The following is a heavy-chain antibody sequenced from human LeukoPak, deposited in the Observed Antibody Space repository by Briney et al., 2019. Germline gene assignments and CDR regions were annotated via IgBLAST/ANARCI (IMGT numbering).Heavy chain of an antibody. CDR3: ARARRDQMGHIDY. D-gene: IGHD5-24*01. Sequence: PSETLSLTCTVSGGSLSSGDYYWSWIRQPPGKGLEWIGYIYYSGSTYYNPPRKSRVTISVDTSKNQFSLKLSSVTAADTAVYYCARARRDQMGHIDYWGQGTLVTVSS. J-gene: IGHJ4*02. CDR1: GGSLSSGDYY. V-gene: IGHV4-30-4*01. CDR2: IYYSGST.